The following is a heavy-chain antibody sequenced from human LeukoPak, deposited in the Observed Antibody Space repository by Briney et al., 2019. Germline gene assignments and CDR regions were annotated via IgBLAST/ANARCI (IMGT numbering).Heavy chain of an antibody. CDR3: ARGLYYYDSSGYRD. Sequence: ASVKVSCKASDNTFTSYDTNWVRQATEQGLEWMEWMNPNSGNTGYAQKFQGRVTMTRNTSISTAYMELSSLRSEDTAVYYCARGLYYYDSSGYRDWGQGTLVTVSS. V-gene: IGHV1-8*01. CDR1: DNTFTSYD. J-gene: IGHJ4*02. CDR2: MNPNSGNT. D-gene: IGHD3-22*01.